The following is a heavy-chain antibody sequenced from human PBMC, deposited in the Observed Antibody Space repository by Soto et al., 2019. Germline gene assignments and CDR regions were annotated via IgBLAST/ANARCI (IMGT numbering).Heavy chain of an antibody. Sequence: PGGSLRLSCAASGFTFSSYAMSWVRQAPGKGLEWVSAISGSGGSTYYADSVKGRFTISRDNSKSTLYLQMNSLRAEDTAIYYCAKRMPQYYYYGMDVWGQGTTVTVSS. V-gene: IGHV3-23*01. CDR1: GFTFSSYA. CDR3: AKRMPQYYYYGMDV. J-gene: IGHJ6*02. CDR2: ISGSGGST. D-gene: IGHD2-2*01.